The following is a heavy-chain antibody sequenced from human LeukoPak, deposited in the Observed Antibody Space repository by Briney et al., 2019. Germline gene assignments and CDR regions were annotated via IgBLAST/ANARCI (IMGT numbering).Heavy chain of an antibody. CDR2: IKPDGSDK. CDR3: STDPRLLIY. Sequence: GGSLRLSCAASGFTFSSYAMHWVRQAPGKGLEWVANIKPDGSDKYYVDSVKGRFTISRDNAKNSLYLQMNSLRPDDTALYYCSTDPRLLIYWGHGTLVTVSS. D-gene: IGHD2-8*01. V-gene: IGHV3-7*03. J-gene: IGHJ4*01. CDR1: GFTFSSYA.